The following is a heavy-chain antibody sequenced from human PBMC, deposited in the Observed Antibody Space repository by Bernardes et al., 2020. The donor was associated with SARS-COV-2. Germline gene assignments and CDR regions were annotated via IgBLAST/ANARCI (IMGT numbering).Heavy chain of an antibody. CDR1: GGSISSSSYY. Sequence: SETLSLTCTVSGGSISSSSYYWGWIRQPPGQGLEWIGSIYYSGSTYYNPSLKSRVTITVDTSKNQFSLKLTSVTAADTAVYYCARQVVVVVPAAIRAADYPFGYWGQGTLVTVSS. D-gene: IGHD2-2*02. CDR2: IYYSGST. CDR3: ARQVVVVVPAAIRAADYPFGY. V-gene: IGHV4-39*01. J-gene: IGHJ4*02.